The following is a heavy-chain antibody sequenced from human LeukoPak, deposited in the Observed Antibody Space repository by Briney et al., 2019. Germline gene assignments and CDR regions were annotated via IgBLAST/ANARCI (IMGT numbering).Heavy chain of an antibody. CDR1: GYTFTGYY. CDR3: ARDRVVPAAYNWFDP. J-gene: IGHJ5*02. V-gene: IGHV1-2*02. CDR2: INPNSGGT. D-gene: IGHD2-2*01. Sequence: GASMKVSCKASGYTFTGYYMHWVRQAPGQGLEWMGWINPNSGGTNYAQKFQGRVTMTRDTSISTAYMELSRLRSDDTAVYYCARDRVVPAAYNWFDPWGQGTLVTVSS.